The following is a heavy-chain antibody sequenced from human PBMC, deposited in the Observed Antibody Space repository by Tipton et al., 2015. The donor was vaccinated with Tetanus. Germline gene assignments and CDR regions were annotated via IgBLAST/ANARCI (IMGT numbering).Heavy chain of an antibody. CDR3: ARDRGDYIYYGMDV. J-gene: IGHJ6*02. CDR2: IDPNSGGT. Sequence: QLVQSGAEVKKPGASVKVSCKASGYTFTGYYIYWVRQAPGQGLEWMGWIDPNSGGTVYAQKFQGRVTMTRDTSISTAYMELRRLSSDDTAVYYCARDRGDYIYYGMDVWGPGTTVTVSS. V-gene: IGHV1-2*02. CDR1: GYTFTGYY.